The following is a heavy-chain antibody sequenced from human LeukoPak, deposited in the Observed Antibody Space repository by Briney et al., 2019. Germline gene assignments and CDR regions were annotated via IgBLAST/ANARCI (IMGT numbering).Heavy chain of an antibody. D-gene: IGHD6-19*01. CDR2: INPSGGST. Sequence: WASVKVSCKASGYTFTSYYMHWVRQAPGQGLEWMGIINPSGGSTSYAQKFQGRVTMTRDMSTSTVYMELSSLRSEDTAVYYCARVGGGYSSGWYTPDYWGQGTLVTVSS. J-gene: IGHJ4*02. CDR3: ARVGGGYSSGWYTPDY. CDR1: GYTFTSYY. V-gene: IGHV1-46*01.